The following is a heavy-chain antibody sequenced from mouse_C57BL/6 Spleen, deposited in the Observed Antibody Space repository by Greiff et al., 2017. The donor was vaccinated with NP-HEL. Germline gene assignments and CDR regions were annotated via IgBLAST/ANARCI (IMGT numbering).Heavy chain of an antibody. Sequence: VKLVESGAELVKPGASVKISCKASGYAFSSYWMNWVKQRPGKGLEWIGQIYPGDGDTNYNGKFKGKATLTADKSSSTAYMQLSSLTSEDSAVYFCAYGIPFAYWGQGTLVTVSA. V-gene: IGHV1-80*01. CDR2: IYPGDGDT. J-gene: IGHJ3*01. CDR3: AYGIPFAY. CDR1: GYAFSSYW. D-gene: IGHD1-1*01.